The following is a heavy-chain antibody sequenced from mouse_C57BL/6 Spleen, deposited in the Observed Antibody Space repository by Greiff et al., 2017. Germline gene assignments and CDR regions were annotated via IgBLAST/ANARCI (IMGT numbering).Heavy chain of an antibody. J-gene: IGHJ4*01. V-gene: IGHV5-17*01. Sequence: DVHLVESGGGLVKPGGSLKLSCAASGFTFSDYGMHWVRQAPEKGLEWVAYISSGSSTIYYADTVKGRFTISRDNAKNTLFLQMTSLRSEDTAMYYCAREGDGYYEGYAMDYWGQGTSVTVSS. CDR1: GFTFSDYG. CDR2: ISSGSSTI. CDR3: AREGDGYYEGYAMDY. D-gene: IGHD2-3*01.